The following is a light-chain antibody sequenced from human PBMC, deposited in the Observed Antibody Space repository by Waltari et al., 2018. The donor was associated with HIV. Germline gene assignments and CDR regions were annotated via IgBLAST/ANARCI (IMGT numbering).Light chain of an antibody. J-gene: IGLJ2*01. Sequence: QSVLTQSPSASGTPGQRVIISCSGSSSNIGGRNYVNWYQLLPGTAPKLLIYKNNQRPSGVPDRFSGSKSGTSASLAISGLRSEDEADYYCAAWDDSLNGVVFGGGTKLTV. CDR2: KNN. CDR3: AAWDDSLNGVV. CDR1: SSNIGGRNY. V-gene: IGLV1-47*01.